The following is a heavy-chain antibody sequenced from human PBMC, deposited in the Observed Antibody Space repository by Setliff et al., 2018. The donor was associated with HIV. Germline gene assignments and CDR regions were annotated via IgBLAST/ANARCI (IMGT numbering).Heavy chain of an antibody. CDR2: IYHNGIT. CDR3: ASSPAWRSDSGLHTFDY. CDR1: GYSISSGYY. D-gene: IGHD2-15*01. J-gene: IGHJ4*02. Sequence: SETLSLTCGVSGYSISSGYYWGWIRQPPGKGLEWIGSIYHNGITYYSPSLKSRVTISVDTSKNQFSLKLSSVTAADTAVYYCASSPAWRSDSGLHTFDYWGQGTLVTVSS. V-gene: IGHV4-38-2*01.